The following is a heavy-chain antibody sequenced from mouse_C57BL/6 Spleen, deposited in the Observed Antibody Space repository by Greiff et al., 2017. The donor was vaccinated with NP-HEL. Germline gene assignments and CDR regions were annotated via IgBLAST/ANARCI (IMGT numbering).Heavy chain of an antibody. CDR3: SGSSYDWYFDV. D-gene: IGHD1-1*01. CDR2: IRSKSNNYAT. CDR1: GFSFNTYA. V-gene: IGHV10-1*01. Sequence: EVQRVESGGGLVQPKGSLKLSCAASGFSFNTYAMNWVRQAPGKGLEWVARIRSKSNNYATYYADSVKDRFTISRDDSESMLYLQMNNLKTEDTAMYYCSGSSYDWYFDVWGTGTTVTVSS. J-gene: IGHJ1*03.